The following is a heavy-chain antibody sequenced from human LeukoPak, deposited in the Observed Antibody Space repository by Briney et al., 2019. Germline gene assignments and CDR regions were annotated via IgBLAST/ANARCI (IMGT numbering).Heavy chain of an antibody. Sequence: PSETLSLTCTVSGGSVSSGGYYWSWIRQHPGKGLEWIGYIYYTGSTYYNPSLKSRVTISVDTSKNQFSLRLSSVTAADTAVYYCARGLSGGSGYFDYWGQGTLVTVSS. CDR1: GGSVSSGGYY. J-gene: IGHJ4*02. CDR2: IYYTGST. D-gene: IGHD2-15*01. V-gene: IGHV4-31*03. CDR3: ARGLSGGSGYFDY.